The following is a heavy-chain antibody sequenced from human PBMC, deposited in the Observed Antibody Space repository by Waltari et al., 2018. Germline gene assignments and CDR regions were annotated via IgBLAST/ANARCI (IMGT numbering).Heavy chain of an antibody. D-gene: IGHD4-4*01. CDR1: GSPFSTNW. CDR2: INQDGGDK. V-gene: IGHV3-7*01. J-gene: IGHJ4*02. Sequence: EVQFVESGGGLVQPGGALRLSWAASGSPFSTNWMSWVGQAPGKGLEWVANINQDGGDKDYVDSVKGRFTISRDNAKNSLYLQMNSLRAEDTAVYYCARNYDGYLGQGTLVTVSS. CDR3: ARNYDGY.